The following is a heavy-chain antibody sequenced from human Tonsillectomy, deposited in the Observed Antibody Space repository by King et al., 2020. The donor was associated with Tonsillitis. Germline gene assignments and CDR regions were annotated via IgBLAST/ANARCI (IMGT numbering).Heavy chain of an antibody. D-gene: IGHD1-26*01. Sequence: VQLQQWGAGLLKPSETLSLTCAVYGGSFSGYYWSWIRQPPGKGLEWIGEINHSGSTNYNPSLKSRVTVSVDTSKNQFSLKLSSVTAADTAVYYCASGVVGAAKFDYWGQGTLVTVSS. CDR1: GGSFSGYY. J-gene: IGHJ4*02. CDR3: ASGVVGAAKFDY. V-gene: IGHV4-34*01. CDR2: INHSGST.